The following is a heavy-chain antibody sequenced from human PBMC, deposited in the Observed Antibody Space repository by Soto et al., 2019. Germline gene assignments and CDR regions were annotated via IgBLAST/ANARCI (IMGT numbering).Heavy chain of an antibody. V-gene: IGHV4-59*01. CDR3: AMQMTTLTTFDY. J-gene: IGHJ4*02. D-gene: IGHD4-17*01. Sequence: QVQLQESGPGLVKPSETMSLTCAVSGGSISSYYWSWIRQPPGKGLEWIGYISYSGSTNYNPSLKSRVTISVDTSKNQFSLKVSSVTAADTAVDYCAMQMTTLTTFDYWGQGTLVTVSS. CDR2: ISYSGST. CDR1: GGSISSYY.